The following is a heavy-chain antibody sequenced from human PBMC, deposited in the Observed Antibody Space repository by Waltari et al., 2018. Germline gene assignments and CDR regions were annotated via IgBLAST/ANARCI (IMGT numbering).Heavy chain of an antibody. CDR3: ARDGRRGDGFDI. CDR1: GYTFSDYY. CDR2: INPNRGGT. J-gene: IGHJ3*02. V-gene: IGHV1-2*04. Sequence: QVQLVQSGAEVKKPGASVKVSCKASGYTFSDYYIHWVRQAPGQGLEWMGWINPNRGGTNYAQKVQGWGTMTRDTSISTVYMELSRLRSDDTAVYYCARDGRRGDGFDIWGQGTMVTVSS. D-gene: IGHD3-10*01.